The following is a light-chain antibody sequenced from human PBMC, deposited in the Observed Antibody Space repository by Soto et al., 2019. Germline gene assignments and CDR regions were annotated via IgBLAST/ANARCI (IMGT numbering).Light chain of an antibody. Sequence: DIQMTQSPSFMSASVGDRVTVTCRASRGINRWLACDQQKPGKAPKLLIYTTSTLASGVPSRFRGSGTGTDFTITISSLQPEDFATYYCQQANSFPITFGQGTRLEIK. CDR1: RGINRW. J-gene: IGKJ5*01. CDR2: TTS. CDR3: QQANSFPIT. V-gene: IGKV1-12*01.